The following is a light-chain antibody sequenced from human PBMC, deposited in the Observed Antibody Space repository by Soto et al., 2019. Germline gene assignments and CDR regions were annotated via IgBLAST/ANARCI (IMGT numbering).Light chain of an antibody. V-gene: IGKV3-15*01. CDR1: QTVSRN. J-gene: IGKJ5*01. Sequence: VRWQSPDPLCVSPGERVTLSCSASQTVSRNSAWYQQRPGQAPRLLIYDISNRATGVPGRFSGSGCEKEFILTISSLQSEDFAVYLCQQYNNRRSFGQGTRLDIK. CDR3: QQYNNRRS. CDR2: DIS.